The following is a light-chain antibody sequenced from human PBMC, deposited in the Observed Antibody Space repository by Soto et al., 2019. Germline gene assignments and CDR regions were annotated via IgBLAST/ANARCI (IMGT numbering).Light chain of an antibody. CDR3: QEYNSYSRT. V-gene: IGKV1-5*01. Sequence: DVQMTQSPSTLSGSVGDRVTITCRASQTISSCLAWYQQKPGKAPKLLIYDAFSLESGVPSRFSGSGSGTEFTLTISSLQPEDFATFYCQEYNSYSRTFGQGTKVDIK. J-gene: IGKJ1*01. CDR1: QTISSC. CDR2: DAF.